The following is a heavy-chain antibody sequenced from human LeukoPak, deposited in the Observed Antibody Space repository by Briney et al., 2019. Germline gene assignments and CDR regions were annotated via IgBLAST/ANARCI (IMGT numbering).Heavy chain of an antibody. CDR1: GGSISDYY. CDR3: ARSGERGTSAEYFHH. V-gene: IGHV4-59*01. Sequence: SETLSLTCTVSGGSISDYYWSWIRQPPGKGLEWIGYIYYSGSTSYNPPLKSRVTISVDTSKNQFSLKVRSVNAADTAVYYCARSGERGTSAEYFHHWGQGTLVTISS. J-gene: IGHJ1*01. CDR2: IYYSGST. D-gene: IGHD2-2*01.